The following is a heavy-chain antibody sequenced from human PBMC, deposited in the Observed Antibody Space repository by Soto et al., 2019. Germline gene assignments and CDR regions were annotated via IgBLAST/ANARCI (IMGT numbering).Heavy chain of an antibody. CDR1: GFTFSRFG. CDR3: AKPTYHYDYLWGTYRSPLYYYYSLDV. Sequence: GGSLRLSCADSGFTFSRFGIHWVRQAPGKGLEWLAVISHDGSKKYYADSVKGRFTISRDNSMSTLYLQMNSLRADDTAVYYCAKPTYHYDYLWGTYRSPLYYYYSLDVWGQGTTVTFSS. V-gene: IGHV3-30*18. CDR2: ISHDGSKK. D-gene: IGHD3-16*02. J-gene: IGHJ6*02.